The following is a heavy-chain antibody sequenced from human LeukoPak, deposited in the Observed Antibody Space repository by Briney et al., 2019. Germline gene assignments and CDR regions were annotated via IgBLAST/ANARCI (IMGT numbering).Heavy chain of an antibody. D-gene: IGHD4-23*01. J-gene: IGHJ1*01. CDR2: ISAYNGYT. V-gene: IGHV1-18*01. Sequence: ASVKVSCKASGGTFSSYAISWVRQAPGQGLEWMGWISAYNGYTDYAQKFQFRVTMTTDTSTSTAYMELRSLRSDDTAVYYCARDKAVTTEVTQHFQHRGQGTLVAVSS. CDR3: ARDKAVTTEVTQHFQH. CDR1: GGTFSSYA.